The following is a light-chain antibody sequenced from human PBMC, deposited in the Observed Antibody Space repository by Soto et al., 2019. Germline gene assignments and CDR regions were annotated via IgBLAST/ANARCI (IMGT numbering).Light chain of an antibody. J-gene: IGKJ2*01. CDR3: QHYNNWDPYA. Sequence: EIVMTQSPATLSVSPGERATLSCRASQSVSSNLAWYQQKPGQAPRLLIYGASTRATSIPARFSGSGSGTEFTLTISSLQSEDFAVYYCQHYNNWDPYAFGQGSKLEIK. CDR2: GAS. V-gene: IGKV3-15*01. CDR1: QSVSSN.